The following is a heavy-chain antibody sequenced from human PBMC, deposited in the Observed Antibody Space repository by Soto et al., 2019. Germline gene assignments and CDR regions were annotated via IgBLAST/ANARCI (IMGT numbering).Heavy chain of an antibody. Sequence: GESLKISCKGSGYSFSKYWIGWVRQMPGKGLEWMGIIYPGDSDTRYSPSFQGQVTISADKSISTAYLQWSSLKASDTAMYYCARHSAYAGDYYYYYGMDVWGQGTTVTVSS. D-gene: IGHD4-17*01. V-gene: IGHV5-51*01. CDR1: GYSFSKYW. CDR2: IYPGDSDT. CDR3: ARHSAYAGDYYYYYGMDV. J-gene: IGHJ6*02.